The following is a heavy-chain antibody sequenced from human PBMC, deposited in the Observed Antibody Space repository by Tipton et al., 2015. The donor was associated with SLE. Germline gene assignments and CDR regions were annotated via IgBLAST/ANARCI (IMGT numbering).Heavy chain of an antibody. J-gene: IGHJ6*02. CDR2: INHSRST. V-gene: IGHV4-34*01. CDR1: GGSFSGYY. D-gene: IGHD1-26*01. Sequence: TLSLTCTVYGGSFSGYYWSWIRQPPGKGLEWIGEINHSRSTNYNPSLKSRVTISRDNAENSLYLQMNSLRVEDTALYYCVSAAGWLSGGMDVWGQGTTVTVSS. CDR3: VSAAGWLSGGMDV.